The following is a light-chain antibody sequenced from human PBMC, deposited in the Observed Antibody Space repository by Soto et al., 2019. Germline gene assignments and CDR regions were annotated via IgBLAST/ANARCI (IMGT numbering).Light chain of an antibody. Sequence: EIVLTQSPATMSSSPGETATLSCRAMQYVGTRLAWYQHKPGQAPRLLIYYTSNRATGIPARFSGSGSGTDVSLTINSLAPEDFAIYYCHQRQSWPRTFGQGTKVDIK. CDR3: HQRQSWPRT. CDR2: YTS. CDR1: QYVGTR. J-gene: IGKJ1*01. V-gene: IGKV3-11*01.